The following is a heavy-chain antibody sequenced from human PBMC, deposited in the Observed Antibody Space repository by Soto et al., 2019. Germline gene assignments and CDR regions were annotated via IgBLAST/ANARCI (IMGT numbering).Heavy chain of an antibody. CDR1: GFTFSSYG. CDR3: AKDSPYSASYKEDAFDI. D-gene: IGHD1-26*01. CDR2: VRGSGRST. V-gene: IGHV3-23*01. J-gene: IGHJ3*02. Sequence: GGSLRLSCAASGFTFSSYGMTWVRQAPGQGLEWVAAVRGSGRSTYYADSVKGRFIISRDNSKNTLFLQMHSLRAEDTAVYYCAKDSPYSASYKEDAFDIWGQGTMVTVS.